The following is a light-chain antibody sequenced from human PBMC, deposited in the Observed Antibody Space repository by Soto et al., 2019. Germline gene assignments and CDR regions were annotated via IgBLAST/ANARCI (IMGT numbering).Light chain of an antibody. J-gene: IGKJ1*01. CDR1: QSVSST. CDR3: QQYNNWPLT. Sequence: ELVMTQSPATLSVSPGERAILSCRASQSVSSTLAWYQQKPGQAPRLLIYGASTRATGIPARFSGSGSGTEFTLTISSLQSEDFAVYYCQQYNNWPLTFGQGTKVEIK. CDR2: GAS. V-gene: IGKV3-15*01.